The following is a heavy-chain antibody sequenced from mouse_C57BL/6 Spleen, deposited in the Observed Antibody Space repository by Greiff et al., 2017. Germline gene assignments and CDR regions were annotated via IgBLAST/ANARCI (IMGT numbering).Heavy chain of an antibody. D-gene: IGHD4-1*01. CDR1: GFTFSSYG. Sequence: EVKLMESGGDLVKPGGSLKLSCAASGFTFSSYGMSWVRQTPDKRLEWVATISSGGSYTYYPDSVKGRFTISRDNAKNTLYLQMSSLKSEDTAMYYCAELGRDYAMDYWGQGTSVTVSS. CDR2: ISSGGSYT. CDR3: AELGRDYAMDY. V-gene: IGHV5-6*01. J-gene: IGHJ4*01.